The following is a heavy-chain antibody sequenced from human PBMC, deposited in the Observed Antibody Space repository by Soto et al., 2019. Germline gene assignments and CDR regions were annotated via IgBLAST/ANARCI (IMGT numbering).Heavy chain of an antibody. CDR2: ITDTGGDA. CDR3: ARGSPDSYPGSRIFDF. Sequence: GGSLRLSCVASGLTFGSRAMSWVRQAPGEGLQWVSTITDTGGDAKYADSVRGRFVISRDNSKRTLYLQMTSLPAEDSAMYFCARGSPDSYPGSRIFDFWGRGTLVTVSS. CDR1: GLTFGSRA. V-gene: IGHV3-23*01. D-gene: IGHD3-10*01. J-gene: IGHJ4*02.